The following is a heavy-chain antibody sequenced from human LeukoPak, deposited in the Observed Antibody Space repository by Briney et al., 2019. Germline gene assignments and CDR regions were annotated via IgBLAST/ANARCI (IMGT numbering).Heavy chain of an antibody. CDR2: ISYDGSNK. CDR1: AFPFSSYG. V-gene: IGHV3-30*18. D-gene: IGHD3-22*01. J-gene: IGHJ5*02. CDR3: AKDYYYDSSGYYSGSANWFDP. Sequence: GRSLRLSCAASAFPFSSYGMHWVRQAPGKGLEWVAVISYDGSNKYYADSVKGRFTISRDNSKNTLYLQMNSLRAEDTAVYYCAKDYYYDSSGYYSGSANWFDPWGQGTLVTVSS.